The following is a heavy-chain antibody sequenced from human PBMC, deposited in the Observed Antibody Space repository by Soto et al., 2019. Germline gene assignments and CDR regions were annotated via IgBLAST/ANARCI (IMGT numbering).Heavy chain of an antibody. D-gene: IGHD4-17*01. CDR3: ARDPLSDYGDYGDFDY. J-gene: IGHJ4*02. V-gene: IGHV1-46*01. CDR1: GYTFTNYY. Sequence: QVQLVQSGAEVKKPGASVKVSCKASGYTFTNYYLHWVRQAPGQGLEWMGRINPGDGSTTYAQKFQGRVTMARDTSTSTGYMELSSLRSEDTAVYYCARDPLSDYGDYGDFDYWGQGTLVTVSS. CDR2: INPGDGST.